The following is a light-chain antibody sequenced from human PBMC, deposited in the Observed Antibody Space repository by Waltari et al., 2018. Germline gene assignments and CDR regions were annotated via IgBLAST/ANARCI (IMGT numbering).Light chain of an antibody. J-gene: IGKJ4*01. CDR2: DAS. CDR1: QSVSSS. CDR3: QHRSNWPSLT. V-gene: IGKV3-11*01. Sequence: EIVLTQSPATLSLSPGERATLSCRASQSVSSSLAWYQQKGGQAPRLLIYDASNRAAGIPARFSGSGSGTDFTLTISSLEPKDFTVYYCQHRSNWPSLTFGGGTKVEI.